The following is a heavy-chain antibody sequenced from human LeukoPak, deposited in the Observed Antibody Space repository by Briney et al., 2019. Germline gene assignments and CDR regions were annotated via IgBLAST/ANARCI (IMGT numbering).Heavy chain of an antibody. CDR3: AKDLRTAGTTVRAFDI. V-gene: IGHV3-23*01. J-gene: IGHJ3*02. CDR2: ISGSGTIT. Sequence: GGSLRLSCAASGFTFSSYAMNWVRQAPGKGLEWVSVISGSGTITYYADSVKGQFTISRDNSKNILYLQMNSLRVEDTAVYCCAKDLRTAGTTVRAFDIWGQGTMVTVSS. CDR1: GFTFSSYA. D-gene: IGHD1-1*01.